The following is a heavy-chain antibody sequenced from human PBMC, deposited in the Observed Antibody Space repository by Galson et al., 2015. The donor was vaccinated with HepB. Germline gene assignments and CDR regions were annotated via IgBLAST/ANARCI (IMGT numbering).Heavy chain of an antibody. CDR1: GGSISSYY. D-gene: IGHD3-16*01. CDR3: ARGGLYYYYGMDA. CDR2: IYYSGST. V-gene: IGHV4-59*04. Sequence: QVQLQESGPGLVKPSETLSLTCTVSGGSISSYYWSWIRQPPGKGLEWIGYIYYSGSTYYNPSLKSRVTISVDTSKNQFSLKLSSVTAADTAVYYCARGGLYYYYGMDAWGQGTTVTVSS. J-gene: IGHJ6*02.